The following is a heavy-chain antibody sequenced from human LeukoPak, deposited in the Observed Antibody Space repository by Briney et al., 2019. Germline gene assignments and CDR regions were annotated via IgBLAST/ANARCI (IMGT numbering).Heavy chain of an antibody. J-gene: IGHJ4*02. Sequence: GGSLRLSCAASGFTFSSYAMSWVRQAPGKGLEWVSAISGSGGSTYYADSVKGRFTISRDNSKNTLYLQRNSLRAEDTAVYYCAKDQGEQQLVQGFDYWGQGTLVPVSS. V-gene: IGHV3-23*01. CDR3: AKDQGEQQLVQGFDY. D-gene: IGHD6-13*01. CDR1: GFTFSSYA. CDR2: ISGSGGST.